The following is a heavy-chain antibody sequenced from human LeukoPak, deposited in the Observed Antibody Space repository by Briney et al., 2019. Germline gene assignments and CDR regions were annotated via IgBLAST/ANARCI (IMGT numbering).Heavy chain of an antibody. Sequence: ASVKVSCKASGYTFTSYGISWVRQAPGQGLEWMGWISAYNGNTNYAQKLQGRVTMTTDTSTSTAYMELRSLRSDDTAVYYCARVQHYYDSSGYYPVGAFDIWGQGTLVTVSS. CDR3: ARVQHYYDSSGYYPVGAFDI. CDR2: ISAYNGNT. D-gene: IGHD3-22*01. J-gene: IGHJ4*02. CDR1: GYTFTSYG. V-gene: IGHV1-18*01.